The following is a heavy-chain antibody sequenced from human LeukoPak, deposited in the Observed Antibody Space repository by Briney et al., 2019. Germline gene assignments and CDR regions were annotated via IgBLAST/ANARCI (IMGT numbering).Heavy chain of an antibody. CDR3: ARGASSWYSTSPNFDY. CDR1: GFTFNSFG. V-gene: IGHV3-7*01. CDR2: IKQDGSEK. J-gene: IGHJ4*02. D-gene: IGHD6-13*01. Sequence: GGSLRLSCAASGFTFNSFGMHWVRQAPGKGLEWVANIKQDGSEKYYVDSVKGRFTISRDNAKNSLYLQMNSLRAEDTAVYFCARGASSWYSTSPNFDYWGQGTLVTVSS.